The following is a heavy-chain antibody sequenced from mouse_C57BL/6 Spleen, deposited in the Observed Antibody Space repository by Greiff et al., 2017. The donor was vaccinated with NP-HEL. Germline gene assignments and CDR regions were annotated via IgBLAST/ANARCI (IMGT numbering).Heavy chain of an antibody. CDR2: IDPEDGET. V-gene: IGHV14-2*01. Sequence: EVQLQQSGAELVKPGASVKLSCTASGFNIKDYYMHWVKQRTEQGLEWIGRIDPEDGETKYAPQFQGKATITADTSSNTAYLQLSSLTSEDTAVYYCARGLRNYFDYWGQGTTLTVSS. CDR3: ARGLRNYFDY. D-gene: IGHD1-1*01. J-gene: IGHJ2*01. CDR1: GFNIKDYY.